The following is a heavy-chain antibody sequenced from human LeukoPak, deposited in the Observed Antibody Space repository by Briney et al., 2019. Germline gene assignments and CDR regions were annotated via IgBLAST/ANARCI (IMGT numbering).Heavy chain of an antibody. CDR3: AKTGFQWGQYYYYMDV. J-gene: IGHJ6*03. CDR1: GFTFSDFG. D-gene: IGHD1-14*01. CDR2: IRYDESIQ. Sequence: PGGSLRLSCAASGFTFSDFGMHWVRQAPGKGLEWVAVIRYDESIQYYADSVKGRFTISRDNSENTLYLQMTSLRSEDTAVYSCAKTGFQWGQYYYYMDVWGKGTAVTVSS. V-gene: IGHV3-30*02.